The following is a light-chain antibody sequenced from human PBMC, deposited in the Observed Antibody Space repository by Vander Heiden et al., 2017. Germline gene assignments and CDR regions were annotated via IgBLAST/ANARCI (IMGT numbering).Light chain of an antibody. J-gene: IGLJ2*01. Sequence: SSELTQDPAVSVALGQTVRITCQGDRLRSHYANWLQQKPGQAPLLVIHGKNKRPSGSPDRFSGSTSGNTASLTITGTQAEDGADYYCNARDTTGLQLVFGGGTKLTVL. CDR3: NARDTTGLQLV. CDR2: GKN. V-gene: IGLV3-19*01. CDR1: RLRSHY.